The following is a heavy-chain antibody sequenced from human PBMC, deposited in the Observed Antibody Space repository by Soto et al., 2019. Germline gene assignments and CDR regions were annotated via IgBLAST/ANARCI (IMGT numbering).Heavy chain of an antibody. D-gene: IGHD3-3*01. Sequence: ASVKVSCKASGYTFTSHDINWVRQATGQGLEWMGWMNPNSGNTGYAQKFQGRVTMTRNTSISTAYMELSSLRSEDTAVYYCARGPLFTIFGVVGFDPWGQGTLVTVSS. CDR3: ARGPLFTIFGVVGFDP. J-gene: IGHJ5*02. CDR1: GYTFTSHD. CDR2: MNPNSGNT. V-gene: IGHV1-8*01.